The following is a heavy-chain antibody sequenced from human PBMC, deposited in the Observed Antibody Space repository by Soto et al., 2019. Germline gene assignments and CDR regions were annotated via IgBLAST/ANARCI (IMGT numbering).Heavy chain of an antibody. CDR1: GGSFSGYY. CDR3: ARGFPRWLHMPY. V-gene: IGHV4-34*01. D-gene: IGHD5-12*01. Sequence: PSETLSLTCAVYGGSFSGYYWSWIRQPPGKGLEWIGEINHSGSTNYNPSLKSRVTISVDTSKNQFSPKLSSVTAADTAVYYCARGFPRWLHMPYWGQGPLVTVSS. CDR2: INHSGST. J-gene: IGHJ1*01.